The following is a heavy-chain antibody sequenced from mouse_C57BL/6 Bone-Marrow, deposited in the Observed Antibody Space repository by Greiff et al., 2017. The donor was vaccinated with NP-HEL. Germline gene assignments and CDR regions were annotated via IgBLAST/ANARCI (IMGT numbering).Heavy chain of an antibody. CDR2: IYPGNSDT. CDR1: GYTFTSYW. V-gene: IGHV1-5*01. D-gene: IGHD1-1*01. CDR3: TRGYYYGSSWFAY. Sequence: VQLQQSGTVLARPGASVKMSCKTSGYTFTSYWMHWVKQRPGQGLEWIGAIYPGNSDTSYNQKFKGKAKLTAVTSASTAYMELSSLTNEDSAVYYCTRGYYYGSSWFAYWGQGTLVTVSA. J-gene: IGHJ3*01.